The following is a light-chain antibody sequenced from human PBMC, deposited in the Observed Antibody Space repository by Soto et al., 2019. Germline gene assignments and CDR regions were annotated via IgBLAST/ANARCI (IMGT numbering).Light chain of an antibody. Sequence: QSVLTQPASVSGSPGQSITISCTGTSSDIGGYNYVSWYQQHPGKAPKIMIYDVSNRPSGISNRFSGSKSGNTASLTISGLQAEDEADYYCSSYTSISSYVFGTGTQLTVL. V-gene: IGLV2-14*03. J-gene: IGLJ1*01. CDR3: SSYTSISSYV. CDR1: SSDIGGYNY. CDR2: DVS.